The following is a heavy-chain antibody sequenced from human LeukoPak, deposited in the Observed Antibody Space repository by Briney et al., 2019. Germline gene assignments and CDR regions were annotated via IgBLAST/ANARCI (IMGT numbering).Heavy chain of an antibody. Sequence: GESLKISCKASGYSFTNYWIGWVRQMPGKGLEWMGVIYPGDSDTRYSPSFQGQVTISPDKSISTAYLQWSSLKASDTAMYYCARRQYCSTISCMGTLDIWGQGTMVTVSS. D-gene: IGHD2-2*01. J-gene: IGHJ3*02. CDR3: ARRQYCSTISCMGTLDI. CDR2: IYPGDSDT. CDR1: GYSFTNYW. V-gene: IGHV5-51*01.